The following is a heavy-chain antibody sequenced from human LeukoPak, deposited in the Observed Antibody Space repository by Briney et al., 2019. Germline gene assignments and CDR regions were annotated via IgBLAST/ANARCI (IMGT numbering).Heavy chain of an antibody. CDR3: ARQIDGFGEFDYFDY. CDR1: GASFNGYY. D-gene: IGHD3-10*01. J-gene: IGHJ4*02. V-gene: IGHV4-34*01. CDR2: INHSGST. Sequence: SETLSLTCAVYGASFNGYYWSWIRQPPGKGLEWMGEINHSGSTNYNPSLKSRVTISVDTSKNQFSLKLSSVTAADTAVYYCARQIDGFGEFDYFDYWGQGTLVTVSS.